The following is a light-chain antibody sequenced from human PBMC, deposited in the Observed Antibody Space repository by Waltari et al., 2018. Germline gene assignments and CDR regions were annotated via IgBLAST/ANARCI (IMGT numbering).Light chain of an antibody. J-gene: IGKJ1*01. CDR2: AAS. V-gene: IGKV1-39*01. CDR3: QQSYSTPRT. Sequence: DIQMTQSPSSLSASVGDRVTITSRSSQSISSNLNWYQQKPGKAPKLLIYAASSLQSGVPSRFSGSGSGTDFTLTISSLQPEDFATYYCQQSYSTPRTFGQGTKVEIK. CDR1: QSISSN.